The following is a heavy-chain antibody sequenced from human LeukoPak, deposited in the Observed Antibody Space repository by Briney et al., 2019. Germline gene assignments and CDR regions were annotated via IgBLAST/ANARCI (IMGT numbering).Heavy chain of an antibody. D-gene: IGHD1-1*01. Sequence: GRSLRLSCAASGFTFSSYGMHWVRQAPGKGLEWVAVIWYDGSNKYYADSVKGRFTISRDNSKNTLYLQMNSLRAEDTAVYYCARDLVGTTKHYYYGMDVWGQGTLVTVSS. CDR2: IWYDGSNK. V-gene: IGHV3-33*01. J-gene: IGHJ6*02. CDR1: GFTFSSYG. CDR3: ARDLVGTTKHYYYGMDV.